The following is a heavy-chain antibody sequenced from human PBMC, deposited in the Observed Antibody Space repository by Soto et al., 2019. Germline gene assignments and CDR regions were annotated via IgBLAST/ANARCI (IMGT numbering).Heavy chain of an antibody. J-gene: IGHJ4*02. D-gene: IGHD5-18*01. V-gene: IGHV3-15*01. CDR1: GFTFSNAW. CDR2: IKSKTDGGTT. CDR3: TTPETSRDGYSYYFDY. Sequence: PGGSLRLSCAASGFTFSNAWMSWVRQAPGKGLEWVGRIKSKTDGGTTDYAAPVKGRFTISRDDSKNTLYLQMNSLKTEDTAVYYCTTPETSRDGYSYYFDYWGQGTLVTVSS.